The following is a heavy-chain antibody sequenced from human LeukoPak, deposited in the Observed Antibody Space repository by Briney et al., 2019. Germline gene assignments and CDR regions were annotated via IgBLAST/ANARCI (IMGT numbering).Heavy chain of an antibody. Sequence: PGGSLRLSCAASGFTVSSNYMTWVRQAPGKGLEWVANIKQDGSEKYYVDSVKGRFTISRDNAKNSLYLQMNSLRAEDTAVYYCAREGYTIFGVVGRAFDIWGQGTMVTVSS. D-gene: IGHD3-3*01. CDR2: IKQDGSEK. J-gene: IGHJ3*02. V-gene: IGHV3-7*01. CDR3: AREGYTIFGVVGRAFDI. CDR1: GFTVSSNY.